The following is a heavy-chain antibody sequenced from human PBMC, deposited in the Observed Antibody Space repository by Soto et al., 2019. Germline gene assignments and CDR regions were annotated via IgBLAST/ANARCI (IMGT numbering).Heavy chain of an antibody. CDR2: IYHSGST. V-gene: IGHV4-30-2*01. CDR1: GGSISSGGYS. J-gene: IGHJ4*02. D-gene: IGHD5-12*01. CDR3: AAVGGLPRYY. Sequence: QLQLQESGSGLVKPSQTLSLTCAVSGGSISSGGYSWSWIRQPPGKGLEWIGYIYHSGSTYYNPSVKSRVTISVDRTKNQFSLKLSSVTAADTAVYYCAAVGGLPRYYWGQGTLVTVSS.